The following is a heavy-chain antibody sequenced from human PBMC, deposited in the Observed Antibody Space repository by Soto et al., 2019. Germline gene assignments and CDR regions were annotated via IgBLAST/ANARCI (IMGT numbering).Heavy chain of an antibody. Sequence: QITLKESGPTLVKPTQTLTLTCSFSGFSLSTSGASVAWMRQYPGKAPEWLALIFWDDDRRYSPSLRTRLTITKDVPRNQLVLSMTNRDPVDTATYYCAHRVNFCIVGAQFFDHGGQGILVTFSS. CDR1: GFSLSTSGAS. J-gene: IGHJ4*02. V-gene: IGHV2-5*02. CDR3: AHRVNFCIVGAQFFDH. CDR2: IFWDDDR. D-gene: IGHD2-21*01.